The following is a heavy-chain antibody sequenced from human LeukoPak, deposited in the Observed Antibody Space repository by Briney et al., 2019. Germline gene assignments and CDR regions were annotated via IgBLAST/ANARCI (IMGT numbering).Heavy chain of an antibody. J-gene: IGHJ4*02. V-gene: IGHV4-4*07. Sequence: SETLSLTCTVSGASVSSYYWIWIRQPAGRGLEWIGRIDASGSTNYNPSLKSRVTISVDTSKNQFSLKLSSVTAADTAVYYCARGSHSYGWYYFDYWGQGTLVTVSS. CDR1: GASVSSYY. CDR3: ARGSHSYGWYYFDY. CDR2: IDASGST. D-gene: IGHD5-18*01.